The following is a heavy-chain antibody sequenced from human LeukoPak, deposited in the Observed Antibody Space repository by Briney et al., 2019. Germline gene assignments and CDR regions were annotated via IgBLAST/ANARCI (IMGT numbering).Heavy chain of an antibody. Sequence: SETLSLTCTVSGGSISSYYWSWIRQPAGKGLEWIGRIYNSGSTTYNPSLKSRVTISVDTSKNQFSLKLSSVTAADTAVYYCARVKSQLLWFGESPYDNWFDPWGQGTLVTVSS. D-gene: IGHD3-10*01. J-gene: IGHJ5*02. CDR1: GGSISSYY. CDR2: IYNSGST. V-gene: IGHV4-4*07. CDR3: ARVKSQLLWFGESPYDNWFDP.